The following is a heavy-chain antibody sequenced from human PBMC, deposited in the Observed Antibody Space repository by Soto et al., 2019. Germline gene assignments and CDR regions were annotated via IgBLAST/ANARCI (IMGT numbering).Heavy chain of an antibody. Sequence: QVQLVESGGGVVQPGRSLRLSCAASGFTFSSYAMHWVRQAPGKGLEWVAVISYDGSNKYYPDSVKGRFTISRDNSKNTLYLQMNSLRAEDTAVYYCARDDVDTANVGDYWGQGTLVTVSS. CDR2: ISYDGSNK. D-gene: IGHD5-18*01. CDR1: GFTFSSYA. J-gene: IGHJ4*02. CDR3: ARDDVDTANVGDY. V-gene: IGHV3-30-3*01.